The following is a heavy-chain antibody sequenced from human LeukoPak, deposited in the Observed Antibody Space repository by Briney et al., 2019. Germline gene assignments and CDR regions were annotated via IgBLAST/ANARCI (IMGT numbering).Heavy chain of an antibody. J-gene: IGHJ4*02. CDR3: AREEYYFDY. CDR1: GFTFSSYA. D-gene: IGHD3-10*01. CDR2: ISYDGSNK. V-gene: IGHV3-30-3*01. Sequence: GGSLRLSCAASGFTFSSYAMHWVRQAPGKGLEWVAVISYDGSNKYYADSVKGRFTISRDNSKNTLYLQMNSLRAEDTAVYYCAREEYYFDYWGQGTLVTVSS.